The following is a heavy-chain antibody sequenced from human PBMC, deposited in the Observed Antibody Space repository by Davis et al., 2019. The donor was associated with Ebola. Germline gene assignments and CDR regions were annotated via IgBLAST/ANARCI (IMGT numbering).Heavy chain of an antibody. Sequence: GSVKVSCKASGYTFTGYYMHWVRQAPGQGLEWMGWINPNSGGTNYAQKFQGWVTMTRDTSISTAYMELSRLRSDDTAVYYCARGIEMATIRYFDYWGQGTLVTVSS. CDR3: ARGIEMATIRYFDY. D-gene: IGHD5-24*01. CDR1: GYTFTGYY. V-gene: IGHV1-2*04. J-gene: IGHJ4*02. CDR2: INPNSGGT.